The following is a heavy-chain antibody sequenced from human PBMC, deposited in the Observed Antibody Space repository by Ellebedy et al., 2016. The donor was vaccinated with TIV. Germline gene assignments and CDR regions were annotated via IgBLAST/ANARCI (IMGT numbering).Heavy chain of an antibody. Sequence: GGSLRLSCAASGFTFTNYWMSWVRQAPGKGLEWVATIKQGGSEKYYVDSVKGRFTISRDNSKNTLFLQMNSLRAEDTAVYYCAREPEPYYDFWSGYSGGYYYGMDVWGQGTTVTVSS. D-gene: IGHD3-3*01. CDR1: GFTFTNYW. CDR3: AREPEPYYDFWSGYSGGYYYGMDV. J-gene: IGHJ6*02. V-gene: IGHV3-7*03. CDR2: IKQGGSEK.